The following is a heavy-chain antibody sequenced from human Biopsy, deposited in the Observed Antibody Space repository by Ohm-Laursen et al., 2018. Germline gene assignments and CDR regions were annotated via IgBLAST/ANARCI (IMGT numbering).Heavy chain of an antibody. CDR1: GYTFTDYS. CDR3: ARATNSTGWPYYYFYGMDV. D-gene: IGHD2/OR15-2a*01. J-gene: IGHJ6*02. CDR2: INTYNGNT. Sequence: ASVKVSCNASGYTFTDYSLHWVRQAPGQGLEWMGWINTYNGNTNYAQNLQGRVTMTTDTSTSTAYMELGSLRSDDTAVYYCARATNSTGWPYYYFYGMDVWGQGTTVTVSS. V-gene: IGHV1-18*04.